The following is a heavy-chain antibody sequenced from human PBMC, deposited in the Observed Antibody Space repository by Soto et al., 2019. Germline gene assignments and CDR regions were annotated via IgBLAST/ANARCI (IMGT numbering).Heavy chain of an antibody. D-gene: IGHD3-22*01. CDR1: GYSFTIYW. J-gene: IGHJ3*02. CDR3: AGSDSSGYHALRAFDI. Sequence: PGESLKISCKGSGYSFTIYWIGWVRQMPGKGLEWMGIIYPGDSDTRYSPSFQGQVTISADKSISTAYLQWSSLKASDTAMYYCAGSDSSGYHALRAFDIWGQGTMVTVSS. V-gene: IGHV5-51*01. CDR2: IYPGDSDT.